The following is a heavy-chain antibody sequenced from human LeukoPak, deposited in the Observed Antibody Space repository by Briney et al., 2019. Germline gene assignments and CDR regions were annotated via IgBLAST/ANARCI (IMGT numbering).Heavy chain of an antibody. CDR2: ISYDGSNK. J-gene: IGHJ4*02. CDR3: ARDYIGFFDY. CDR1: GFTFSSYA. D-gene: IGHD3-16*01. V-gene: IGHV3-30*04. Sequence: GGSLRLSCAASGFTFSSYAMHWVRQAPGKGLEWVAAISYDGSNKYYADSVKGRFTISRDNSKNTLYLQMNSLRAEDTAVYYCARDYIGFFDYWGQGTLVTVSS.